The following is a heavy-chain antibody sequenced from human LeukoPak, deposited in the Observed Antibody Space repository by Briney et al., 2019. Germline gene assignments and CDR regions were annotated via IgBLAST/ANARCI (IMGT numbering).Heavy chain of an antibody. J-gene: IGHJ6*04. CDR2: IIPIFGTA. CDR1: GGTFSSYA. CDR3: ASALRTSNYYYGMDV. D-gene: IGHD1-14*01. V-gene: IGHV1-69*06. Sequence: SVKVSCKASGGTFSSYAISWVRQAPEQGLEWMGGIIPIFGTANYAQKFQGRVTITADKSTSTAYMELSSLRSEDTAVYYCASALRTSNYYYGMDVWGKGTTVTVSS.